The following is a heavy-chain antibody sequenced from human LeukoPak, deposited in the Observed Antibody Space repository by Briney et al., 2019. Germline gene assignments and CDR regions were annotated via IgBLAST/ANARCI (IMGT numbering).Heavy chain of an antibody. J-gene: IGHJ3*02. Sequence: PGESLRLSCAASGLTFRSYSMNWVRQAPGKGLEWVSSISSSSSQIHYADSVKGRFTISRDNAKNSLYLQMNSLRAEDTAVYYCARSNYAERWLQLKIWGQGTMVTVSS. CDR1: GLTFRSYS. V-gene: IGHV3-21*01. CDR2: ISSSSSQI. D-gene: IGHD5-24*01. CDR3: ARSNYAERWLQLKI.